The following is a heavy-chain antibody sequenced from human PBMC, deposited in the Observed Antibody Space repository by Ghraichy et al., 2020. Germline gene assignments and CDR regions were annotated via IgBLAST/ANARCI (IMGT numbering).Heavy chain of an antibody. CDR1: GFTFNRHD. J-gene: IGHJ6*02. CDR2: ISSSSTTI. Sequence: AGSLRLSCAVSGFTFNRHDMTWVRQAPGKGLEWVSYISSSSTTIYYTDSVKGRFTISRDNAKNSLYLQMNSLRDEDTAVYYCARDLASPYYGMDVWGQGTTVTVSS. V-gene: IGHV3-48*02. CDR3: ARDLASPYYGMDV.